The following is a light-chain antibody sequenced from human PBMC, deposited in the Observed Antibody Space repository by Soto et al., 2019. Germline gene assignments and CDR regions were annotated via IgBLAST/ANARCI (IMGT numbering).Light chain of an antibody. V-gene: IGLV1-40*01. CDR2: G. J-gene: IGLJ3*02. CDR3: QSYDSSLSRRWV. Sequence: QSVLTQPPSVSGAPGQRVTISCTGSSSNIGAGYPVHWYQQLPGTAPKLLVAGNRPSGVPDRFSVSKSGASASLAITGLQAEDEADYYGQSYDSSLSRRWVFGGGTKRTVL. CDR1: SSNIGAGYP.